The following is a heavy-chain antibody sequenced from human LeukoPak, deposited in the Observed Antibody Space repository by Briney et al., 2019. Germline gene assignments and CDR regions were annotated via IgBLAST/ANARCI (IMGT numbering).Heavy chain of an antibody. CDR3: ARRQYSGYDFDF. CDR1: GYNFFSNYW. J-gene: IGHJ4*02. Sequence: GESLKISCKAYGYNFFSNYWIAWVRQMPGKGLEWMGIIYPRDSDTRYSPSFQGQVTVSADKSISTAYLQWNTLEASDTAMYYCARRQYSGYDFDFWGQGTLVTVSS. V-gene: IGHV5-51*01. D-gene: IGHD5-12*01. CDR2: IYPRDSDT.